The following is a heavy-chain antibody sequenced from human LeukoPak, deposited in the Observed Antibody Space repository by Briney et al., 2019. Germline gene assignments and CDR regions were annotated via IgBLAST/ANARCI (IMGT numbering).Heavy chain of an antibody. CDR3: ARVRADTAMDLTLDY. CDR2: IHYSGST. J-gene: IGHJ4*02. Sequence: SETLSLTCTVSGGSISSYYWSWIRQPPGKGLEWIGYIHYSGSTNYNPSLKSRVTISVDTSKNQFSLKLSSVTAADTAVYYCARVRADTAMDLTLDYWGQGTLVTVSS. V-gene: IGHV4-59*12. D-gene: IGHD5-18*01. CDR1: GGSISSYY.